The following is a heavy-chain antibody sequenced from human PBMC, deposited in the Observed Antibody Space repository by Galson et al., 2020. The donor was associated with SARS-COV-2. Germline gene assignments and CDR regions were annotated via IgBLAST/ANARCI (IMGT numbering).Heavy chain of an antibody. J-gene: IGHJ1*01. CDR1: GFIFNNFA. V-gene: IGHV3-23*01. D-gene: IGHD6-13*01. CDR2: ISGSGANT. CDR3: AKDSYITSWYQFFQH. Sequence: GGSLRLSCAASGFIFNNFAMSWVRQAPGKGLEWVSSISGSGANTYYADSVKGRFAISRDSSKNTLYLQINSLRAEDTAVYFCAKDSYITSWYQFFQHWGQGTLVSVSS.